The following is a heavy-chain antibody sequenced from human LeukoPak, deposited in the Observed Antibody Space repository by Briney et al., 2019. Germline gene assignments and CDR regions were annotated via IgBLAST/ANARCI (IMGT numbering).Heavy chain of an antibody. J-gene: IGHJ4*02. Sequence: SETLSLTCAVSGGSISSGGYSWSWIRQPPGKGLEWIGYIYHSGSTYYNPSLKSRVTISVDRSKNQFSLELSSVTAADTAVYYCARGLYEGSFDYWGQGTLVTVSS. CDR3: ARGLYEGSFDY. V-gene: IGHV4-30-2*01. CDR1: GGSISSGGYS. CDR2: IYHSGST. D-gene: IGHD3-3*01.